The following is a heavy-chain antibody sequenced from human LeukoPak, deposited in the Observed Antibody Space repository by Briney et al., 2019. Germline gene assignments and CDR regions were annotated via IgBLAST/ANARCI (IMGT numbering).Heavy chain of an antibody. Sequence: SETLSLTCSVPGGSISGHYWTWNRQPPGKGLEWIGQIHYTGKPDYNPSLKSRITISVDTSKNQVSLQVSSVTAADSAIYYCARFGVDYDMDVWGHGTTVTVFS. V-gene: IGHV4-59*11. CDR2: IHYTGKP. J-gene: IGHJ6*02. CDR1: GGSISGHY. CDR3: ARFGVDYDMDV. D-gene: IGHD3-16*01.